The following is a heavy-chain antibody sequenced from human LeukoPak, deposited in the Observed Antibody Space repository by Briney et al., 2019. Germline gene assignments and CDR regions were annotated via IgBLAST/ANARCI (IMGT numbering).Heavy chain of an antibody. J-gene: IGHJ4*02. CDR3: AYGDYD. D-gene: IGHD4-17*01. Sequence: PSETLSLTCTVSGGSISSSSYYWGWIRQPPGKGLEWIGEINHSGSTNYNPSLKSRVTISVDTSKNQFSLKLSSVTAADTAVYYCAYGDYDWGQGTLVTVSS. CDR1: GGSISSSSYY. CDR2: INHSGST. V-gene: IGHV4-39*07.